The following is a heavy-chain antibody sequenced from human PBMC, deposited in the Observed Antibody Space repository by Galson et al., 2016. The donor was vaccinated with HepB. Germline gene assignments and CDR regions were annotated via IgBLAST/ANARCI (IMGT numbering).Heavy chain of an antibody. Sequence: SLRLSCAASGFMFNNNDMNWVRQAPGKGLEWVSSISSSSSFIFYADSLKGRFTISRDNARNSLYLEMNSLRVEDTAVYYCAKEGGAGLDSWGQGTLVIVSS. D-gene: IGHD3-16*01. CDR1: GFMFNNND. CDR2: ISSSSSFI. CDR3: AKEGGAGLDS. J-gene: IGHJ4*02. V-gene: IGHV3-21*01.